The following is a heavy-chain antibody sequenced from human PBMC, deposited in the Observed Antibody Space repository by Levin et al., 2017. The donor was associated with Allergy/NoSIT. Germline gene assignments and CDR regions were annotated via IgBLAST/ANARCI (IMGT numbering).Heavy chain of an antibody. J-gene: IGHJ3*02. V-gene: IGHV4-34*01. CDR1: GGSFGGYF. CDR3: AVFSLRYGTFEM. D-gene: IGHD4-17*01. Sequence: PGGSLRLSCAVSGGSFGGYFWSWLRQPPGKGPEWIGEVSHGGFTTYNPSLKSRVAISVDASRNEFSLKLDHVTAADTAVYYCAVFSLRYGTFEMWGQGTMVTVSS. CDR2: VSHGGFT.